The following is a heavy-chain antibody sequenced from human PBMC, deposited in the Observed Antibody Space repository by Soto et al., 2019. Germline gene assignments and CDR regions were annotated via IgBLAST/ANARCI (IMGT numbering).Heavy chain of an antibody. J-gene: IGHJ5*02. Sequence: SETLSLTCTVSGGSISNYYWDWIRQPAGKGLEWIGRIYTSGSTNYNPSLRSRVTMSVDTSKNQFSLKVNSVTGADTAVYYCARSSHKESWFDPWGQGTLVTVSS. CDR3: ARSSHKESWFDP. V-gene: IGHV4-4*07. CDR1: GGSISNYY. CDR2: IYTSGST. D-gene: IGHD6-13*01.